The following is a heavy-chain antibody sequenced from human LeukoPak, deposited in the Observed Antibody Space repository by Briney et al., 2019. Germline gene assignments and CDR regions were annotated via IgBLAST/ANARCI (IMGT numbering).Heavy chain of an antibody. V-gene: IGHV3-23*01. CDR3: AKVSPIVVVVAATPYFDY. D-gene: IGHD2-15*01. J-gene: IGHJ4*02. CDR2: ISDNGGST. CDR1: GFAFSTYA. Sequence: GGSLRLSCAASGFAFSTYAMNWVRQAPGKGLEWVSGISDNGGSTYYADSVKGRFTISRDNSKNTLYLQMNSLRAEDTAVYYCAKVSPIVVVVAATPYFDYWGQGTLVTVSS.